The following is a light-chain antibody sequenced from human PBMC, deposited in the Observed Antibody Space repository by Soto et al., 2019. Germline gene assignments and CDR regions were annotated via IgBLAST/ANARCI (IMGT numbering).Light chain of an antibody. V-gene: IGKV3-15*01. J-gene: IGKJ1*01. CDR3: QQFYNYPRT. CDR2: GAS. Sequence: EIVMTQSPATLSVSPGERATLSCRASQSVGSHLAWYQQRPGQAPRLLIYGASYRATGIPARFSGSGSGTDFTLTISSLQSEDFAVYYCQQFYNYPRTFGQGTKVEIK. CDR1: QSVGSH.